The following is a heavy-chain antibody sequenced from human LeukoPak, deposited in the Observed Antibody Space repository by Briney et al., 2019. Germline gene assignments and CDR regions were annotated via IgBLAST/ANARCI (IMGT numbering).Heavy chain of an antibody. CDR2: ISSSGSTI. CDR3: ARELSWSETDY. V-gene: IGHV3-11*01. D-gene: IGHD6-13*01. Sequence: GGSLRLSCAASGFTFSSYAMSWICQAPGKGLEWVSYISSSGSTIYYADSVKGRFTISRDNAKNSLYLQMNSLRAEDTAVYYCARELSWSETDYWGQGTLVTVSS. CDR1: GFTFSSYA. J-gene: IGHJ4*02.